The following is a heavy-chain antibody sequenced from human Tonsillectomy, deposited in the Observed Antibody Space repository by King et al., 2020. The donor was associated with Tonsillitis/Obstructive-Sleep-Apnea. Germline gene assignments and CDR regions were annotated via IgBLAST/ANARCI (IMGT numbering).Heavy chain of an antibody. V-gene: IGHV4-39*01. D-gene: IGHD3-3*01. CDR3: ARRVSLTSFGVVIIRDDWFDP. CDR1: GGSISSSSYY. Sequence: VQLQESGPGLVKPSETLSLTCTVSGGSISSSSYYWGWIRQPPGKGLEWIGSIYYSGSTYYNPSLKSRVTISVDTSKNQFSLKLRSVTAADTAVYYCARRVSLTSFGVVIIRDDWFDPWGQGTLVTVSS. J-gene: IGHJ5*02. CDR2: IYYSGST.